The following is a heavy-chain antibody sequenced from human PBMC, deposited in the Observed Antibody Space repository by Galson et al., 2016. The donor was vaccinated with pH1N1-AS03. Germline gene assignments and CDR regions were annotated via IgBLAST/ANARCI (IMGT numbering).Heavy chain of an antibody. CDR1: GYTFTSYG. D-gene: IGHD2/OR15-2a*01. CDR3: ARGPNIGFTPGLYFDS. V-gene: IGHV1-18*01. Sequence: SVKVSCKASGYTFTSYGVSWVRQAPGQGLEYLGWIMAYNGNAYYEKKFQGRVTMTTDPSTTTTYMELRSLRSDDTAMYYCARGPNIGFTPGLYFDSWGQGTLVTVSS. CDR2: IMAYNGNA. J-gene: IGHJ4*02.